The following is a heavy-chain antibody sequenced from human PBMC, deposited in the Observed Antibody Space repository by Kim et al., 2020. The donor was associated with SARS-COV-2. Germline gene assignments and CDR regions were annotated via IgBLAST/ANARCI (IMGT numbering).Heavy chain of an antibody. Sequence: SETLSLTCTVSGGSISSYYWSWIRQPPGKGLEWIGYIYYSGSTNYNPSLKSRVTISVDTSKNQFSLKLSSVTAADTAVYYCATAVRELLNAFDIWGQGTMVTVSS. D-gene: IGHD1-26*01. V-gene: IGHV4-59*13. CDR3: ATAVRELLNAFDI. J-gene: IGHJ3*02. CDR1: GGSISSYY. CDR2: IYYSGST.